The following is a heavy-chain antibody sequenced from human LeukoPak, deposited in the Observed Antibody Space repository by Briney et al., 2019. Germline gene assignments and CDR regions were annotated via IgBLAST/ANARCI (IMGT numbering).Heavy chain of an antibody. Sequence: PSETLSLTCTVSGYSISSGYYWGWIRQPPGKGLEWIGSIYHSGSTYYNPSLKSRVTISVDTSKNQFSLKLSSVTAADTAVYYCARWSLVVVPAATHDAFDIWGQGTMVTVSS. J-gene: IGHJ3*02. D-gene: IGHD2-2*01. CDR3: ARWSLVVVPAATHDAFDI. CDR2: IYHSGST. V-gene: IGHV4-38-2*02. CDR1: GYSISSGYY.